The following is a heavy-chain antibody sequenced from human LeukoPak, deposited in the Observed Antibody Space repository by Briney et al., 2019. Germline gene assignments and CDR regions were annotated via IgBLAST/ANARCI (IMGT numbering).Heavy chain of an antibody. CDR2: IIPIFGTA. D-gene: IGHD6-19*01. V-gene: IGHV1-69*05. CDR1: GGTFSSYA. CDR3: ARGIAVAGTGEFDY. Sequence: GASVKVSCKASGGTFSSYAISWVRQAPGQGLEWMGGIIPIFGTANYAQKFQGRVTITTDESKSTAYMELSSLRSEDTGVYYCARGIAVAGTGEFDYWGQGTLVTVSS. J-gene: IGHJ4*02.